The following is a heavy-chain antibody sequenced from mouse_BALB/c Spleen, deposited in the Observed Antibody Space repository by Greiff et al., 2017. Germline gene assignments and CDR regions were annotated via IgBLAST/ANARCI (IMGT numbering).Heavy chain of an antibody. V-gene: IGHV1-7*01. Sequence: VQLQQSGAELAKPGASVKMSCKASGYTFTSYWMHWVKQRPGQGLEWIGYINPSTGYTEYNQKFKDKATLTADKSSSTAYMQLSSLTSEDSAVYYCARGDGYYVDFDVWGAGTTVTVSS. CDR2: INPSTGYT. CDR3: ARGDGYYVDFDV. D-gene: IGHD2-3*01. J-gene: IGHJ1*01. CDR1: GYTFTSYW.